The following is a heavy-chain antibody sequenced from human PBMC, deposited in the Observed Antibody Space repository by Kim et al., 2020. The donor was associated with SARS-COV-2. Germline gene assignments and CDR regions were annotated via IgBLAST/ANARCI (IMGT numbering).Heavy chain of an antibody. V-gene: IGHV4-34*01. Sequence: SETLSLTCAVYGGSFSGYYWSWIRQPPGKGLEWIGEINHSGSTNYNPSLKSRVTISVDTSKNQFSLKLSSVTAADTAVYYCARGRDYFVYWGQGTLVTAS. J-gene: IGHJ4*02. CDR3: ARGRDYFVY. CDR1: GGSFSGYY. CDR2: INHSGST.